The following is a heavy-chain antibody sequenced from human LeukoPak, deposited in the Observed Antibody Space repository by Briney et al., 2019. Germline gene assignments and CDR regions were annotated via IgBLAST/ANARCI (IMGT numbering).Heavy chain of an antibody. D-gene: IGHD4-23*01. CDR1: GFTVSSNY. CDR2: IYRGGST. J-gene: IGHJ4*02. V-gene: IGHV3-66*01. CDR3: ARGGNLPFDY. Sequence: GGSLRLSCAASGFTVSSNYMNWVRQAPGKGLECVSVIYRGGSTYYADSVKGRFTISRDNSKNTLYLQMNSLRAEDTAVYYCARGGNLPFDYWGQGTLVTVSS.